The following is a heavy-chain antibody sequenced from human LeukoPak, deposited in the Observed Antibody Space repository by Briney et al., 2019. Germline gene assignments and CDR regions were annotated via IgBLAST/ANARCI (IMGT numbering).Heavy chain of an antibody. CDR2: INHSGST. CDR1: GGSFSGYY. J-gene: IGHJ6*02. D-gene: IGHD4-23*01. Sequence: SETLSLTCAVYGGSFSGYYWSWIRQPPGKGLEWIGEINHSGSTNYNPSLKSRVTISVDTSKNQFSPKLSSVTAADTAVYYCARSANSWYYYYGMDVWGQGTTVTVSS. V-gene: IGHV4-34*01. CDR3: ARSANSWYYYYGMDV.